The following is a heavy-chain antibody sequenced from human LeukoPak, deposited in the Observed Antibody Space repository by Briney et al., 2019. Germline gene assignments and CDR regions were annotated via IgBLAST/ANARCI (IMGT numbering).Heavy chain of an antibody. CDR3: AREVGFGEFIPRYYFDY. Sequence: SETLSLTCAVSGGSISSYYWSWIRQPPGKGLEWTGYIYYSGSTNYNPSLKSRVTISVDTSENQFSLKLSSVTAADTAVYYCAREVGFGEFIPRYYFDYWGQGTLVTVSS. J-gene: IGHJ4*02. CDR2: IYYSGST. D-gene: IGHD3-10*01. V-gene: IGHV4-59*01. CDR1: GGSISSYY.